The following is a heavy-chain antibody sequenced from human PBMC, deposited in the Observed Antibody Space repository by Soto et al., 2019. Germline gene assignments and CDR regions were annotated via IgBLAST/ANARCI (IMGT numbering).Heavy chain of an antibody. CDR2: INHSGST. D-gene: IGHD3-10*01. CDR3: ARAPTPRPYYYGFWFDP. CDR1: GGSFSGYY. J-gene: IGHJ5*02. V-gene: IGHV4-34*01. Sequence: NPSETLALTCAVSGGSFSGYYWSWIRQPPGKGLEWIGEINHSGSTNYNPSLKSRVTISVDTSKNQFSLKLSSVTAADTAVYYCARAPTPRPYYYGFWFDPWGQGTLVTVSS.